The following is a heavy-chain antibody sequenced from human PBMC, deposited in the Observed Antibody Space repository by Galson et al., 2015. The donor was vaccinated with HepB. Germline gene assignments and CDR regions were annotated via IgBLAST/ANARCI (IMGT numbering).Heavy chain of an antibody. CDR3: ASDHVVVTADDAFDI. D-gene: IGHD2-21*02. Sequence: SLRLSCAASGFTFSSYSMNWVRQAPGKGLEWVSYISSSSSTIYYADSVKGRFTISRDNAKNSLYLQMSSLRDEDTAVYYCASDHVVVTADDAFDIWGQGTMVTVSS. J-gene: IGHJ3*02. CDR1: GFTFSSYS. CDR2: ISSSSSTI. V-gene: IGHV3-48*02.